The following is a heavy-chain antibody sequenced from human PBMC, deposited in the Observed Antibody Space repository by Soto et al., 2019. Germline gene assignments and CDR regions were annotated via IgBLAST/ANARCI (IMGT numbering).Heavy chain of an antibody. D-gene: IGHD5-12*01. CDR1: GFTFSSYA. V-gene: IGHV3-30*14. CDR3: AREDGYRGGDAFDI. Sequence: GGSLRLSYAASGFTFSSYAMHWVRQAPGKGLEWVALISYDGSDKDYADSVKDRFTISRDNSKNTLYLQMNSLRAEDTAVYYCAREDGYRGGDAFDIWGQGTMVTVSS. CDR2: ISYDGSDK. J-gene: IGHJ3*02.